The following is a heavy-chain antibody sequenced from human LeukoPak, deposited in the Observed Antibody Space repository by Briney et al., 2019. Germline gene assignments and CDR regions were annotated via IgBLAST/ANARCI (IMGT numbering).Heavy chain of an antibody. CDR2: ISPGDSDT. Sequence: GESLKISCQGSGYTFTNYWIAWVRQMPGKGLEWMGIISPGDSDTRYSPSFQGQVTISADKSITTAYLQWSSLKASDTAMYYCARRGYCSGGSCFSAPFDFWGQGTLLT. D-gene: IGHD2-15*01. CDR1: GYTFTNYW. V-gene: IGHV5-51*01. CDR3: ARRGYCSGGSCFSAPFDF. J-gene: IGHJ4*02.